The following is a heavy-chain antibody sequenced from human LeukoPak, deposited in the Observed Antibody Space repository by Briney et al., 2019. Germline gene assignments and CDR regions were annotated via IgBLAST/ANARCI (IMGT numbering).Heavy chain of an antibody. CDR1: GGSFSGYY. CDR3: ARGSNYYDSSGYDPHFDY. D-gene: IGHD3-22*01. V-gene: IGHV4-34*01. J-gene: IGHJ4*02. CDR2: INHSGST. Sequence: SETLSLTCAVYGGSFSGYYWSWIRQPPGKGLEWIGEINHSGSTNYNPSLKSRVTISVDTFKNQFSLKLSSVTAADTAVYYCARGSNYYDSSGYDPHFDYWGQGTLVTVSS.